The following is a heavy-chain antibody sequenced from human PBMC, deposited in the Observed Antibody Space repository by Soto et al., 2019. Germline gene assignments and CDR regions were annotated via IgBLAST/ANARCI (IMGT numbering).Heavy chain of an antibody. CDR2: INVGNGNT. CDR3: ATPQDYDGCIDS. Sequence: ASVKVSCKASGYTFTRYNIHWVRQAPGQRLEWMGWINVGNGNTRYSQKFQGRLTLTRDTPGNTAYLELNSLISEDTAVYYCATPQDYDGCIDSWGQGTLVTVSS. D-gene: IGHD3-22*01. V-gene: IGHV1-3*01. J-gene: IGHJ4*02. CDR1: GYTFTRYN.